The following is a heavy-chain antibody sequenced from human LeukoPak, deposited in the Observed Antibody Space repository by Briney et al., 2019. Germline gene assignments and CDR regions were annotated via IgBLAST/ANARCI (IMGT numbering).Heavy chain of an antibody. CDR1: GFTSSA. D-gene: IGHD3-10*01. J-gene: IGHJ4*02. CDR2: ISFDGAYR. CDR3: AKDQQGGAGSGRFDY. Sequence: GGSLRLSCAASGFTSSAIHWVRQSPGKGLEWLAIISFDGAYRYYADSVKGRFTISRDISKNTFYLQMSSLTADDAALYYCAKDQQGGAGSGRFDYWGQGTLVTVSS. V-gene: IGHV3-30*04.